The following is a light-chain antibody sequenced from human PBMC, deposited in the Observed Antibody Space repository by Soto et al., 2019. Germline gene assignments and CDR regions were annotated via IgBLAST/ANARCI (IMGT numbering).Light chain of an antibody. Sequence: VLTQPPSASGSPGQSVTISCTGTSSDVGGYNYVSWYQQHPGKAPKLMIYEVSKRPSGVPDRFSGSKSGNTASLTVSGLQAEDEADYYCSSYAGSNNIVFRTGTKVTAL. CDR1: SSDVGGYNY. V-gene: IGLV2-8*01. CDR2: EVS. J-gene: IGLJ1*01. CDR3: SSYAGSNNIV.